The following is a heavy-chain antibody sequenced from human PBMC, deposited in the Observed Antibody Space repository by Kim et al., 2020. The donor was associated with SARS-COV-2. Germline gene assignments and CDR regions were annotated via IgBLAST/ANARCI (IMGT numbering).Heavy chain of an antibody. CDR1: GFTFSSYS. J-gene: IGHJ6*02. CDR2: ISSSSSYI. Sequence: GGSLRLSCAASGFTFSSYSMNWVRQAPGKGLEWVSSISSSSSYIYYADSVKGRFTISRDNAKNSLYLQMNSLRAEDTAVYYCARATEQQLPYYYYYYGMDVWGQGTTVTVSS. CDR3: ARATEQQLPYYYYYYGMDV. V-gene: IGHV3-21*01. D-gene: IGHD6-13*01.